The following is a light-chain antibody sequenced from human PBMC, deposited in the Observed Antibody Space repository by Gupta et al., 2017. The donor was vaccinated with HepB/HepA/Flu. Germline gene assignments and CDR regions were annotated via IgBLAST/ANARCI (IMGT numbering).Light chain of an antibody. V-gene: IGKV3-15*01. CDR2: VAS. Sequence: EIVLTQSPGTLSLSPGERATLSCRASQNVRRNLAWYQQKPGQPPRLLMYVASTRASTVPARFSGTGSGTDLTLTISSLQSEDFGVYFCQQYNDWPLSFGGGTKVEIK. CDR3: QQYNDWPLS. CDR1: QNVRRN. J-gene: IGKJ4*01.